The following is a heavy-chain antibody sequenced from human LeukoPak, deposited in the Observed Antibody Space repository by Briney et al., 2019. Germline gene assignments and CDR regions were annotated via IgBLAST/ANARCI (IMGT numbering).Heavy chain of an antibody. CDR2: IIPIFGTA. Sequence: SSVKVSCKASGGTFSSYAISWVRQAPGQGLGWMGGIIPIFGTANYAQKFQGRVTITADESTSTAYMELSSLRSEDTAVYYCARASRYCSSTSCSDAGYFDYWGQGTLVTVSS. D-gene: IGHD2-2*01. CDR3: ARASRYCSSTSCSDAGYFDY. V-gene: IGHV1-69*13. J-gene: IGHJ4*02. CDR1: GGTFSSYA.